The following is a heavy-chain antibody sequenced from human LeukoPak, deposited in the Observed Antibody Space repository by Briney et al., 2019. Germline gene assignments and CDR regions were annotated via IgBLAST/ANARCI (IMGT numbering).Heavy chain of an antibody. J-gene: IGHJ2*01. CDR3: ARGGTYRSYWYFDL. Sequence: GGSLRLSCAASGFTLSSYWMHWVRQAPGKGLVWVSRINSDGSSTSYADSVKGRFTISRDNAKNTLYLQMNSLRAEDTAVYYCARGGTYRSYWYFDLWGRGTLVTVSS. V-gene: IGHV3-74*01. CDR2: INSDGSST. CDR1: GFTLSSYW. D-gene: IGHD3-16*02.